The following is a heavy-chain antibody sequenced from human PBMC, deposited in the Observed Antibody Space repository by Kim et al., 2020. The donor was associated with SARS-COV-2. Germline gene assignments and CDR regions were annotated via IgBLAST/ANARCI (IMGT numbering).Heavy chain of an antibody. CDR2: INHSGST. J-gene: IGHJ6*02. V-gene: IGHV4-34*01. CDR1: GGSFSGYY. D-gene: IGHD3-22*01. CDR3: AAHQDTYYYDSSGYGGYYFYGMDV. Sequence: SETLSLTCAVYGGSFSGYYWSWIRQPPGKGLEWIGEINHSGSTNYNPSLKSRVTISVDTSKNQFSRKLSSVTAADTAVYYCAAHQDTYYYDSSGYGGYYFYGMDVWGQGTTVTVSS.